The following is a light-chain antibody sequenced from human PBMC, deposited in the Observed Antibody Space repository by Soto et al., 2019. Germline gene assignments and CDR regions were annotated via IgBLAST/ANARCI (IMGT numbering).Light chain of an antibody. Sequence: QSALTQPASVSGSPGQSITISCTGTSSDVGGYNYVSWYQQHPGKAPKLMIYDVSNRPSGVSNRFSGSKSGNTASLTISGLQDDDEADYYCSSYTSSSTPEVFGGGTMLTVL. CDR3: SSYTSSSTPEV. J-gene: IGLJ2*01. V-gene: IGLV2-14*01. CDR2: DVS. CDR1: SSDVGGYNY.